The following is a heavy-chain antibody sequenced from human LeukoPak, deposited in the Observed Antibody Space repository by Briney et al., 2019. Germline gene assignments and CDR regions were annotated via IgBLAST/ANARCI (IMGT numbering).Heavy chain of an antibody. CDR1: GYTFTSYG. CDR2: ISAYNGNT. V-gene: IGHV1-18*01. CDR3: ARDLLRSSLDY. Sequence: GASVKVSCKASGYTFTSYGISWVRQAPGQGLEWMGWISAYNGNTNYAQKFQGRVTMTRDTSISTAYMELSRLRSDDTAVYYCARDLLRSSLDYWGQGTLVTVSS. J-gene: IGHJ4*02. D-gene: IGHD4-17*01.